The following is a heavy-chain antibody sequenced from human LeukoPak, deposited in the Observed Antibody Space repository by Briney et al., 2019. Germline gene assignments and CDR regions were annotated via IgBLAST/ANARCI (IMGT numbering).Heavy chain of an antibody. CDR1: GGSISSYY. Sequence: SETLSLTCTVSGGSISSYYWSWIRQPPGKGLEWIGYIYYSGSTNYNPALKSRVTISVDTSKNQFSLKLSSVTAADTAVYYCARLRYYDSSGRYWYFDLWGRGTLVTVSS. J-gene: IGHJ2*01. D-gene: IGHD3-22*01. CDR2: IYYSGST. V-gene: IGHV4-59*08. CDR3: ARLRYYDSSGRYWYFDL.